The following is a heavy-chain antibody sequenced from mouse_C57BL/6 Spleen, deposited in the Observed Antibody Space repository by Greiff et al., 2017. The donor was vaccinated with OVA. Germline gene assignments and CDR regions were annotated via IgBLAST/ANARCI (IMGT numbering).Heavy chain of an antibody. Sequence: EVQRVESGEGLVKPGGSLKLSCAASGFTFSSYAMSWVRQTPEKRLEWVAYISSGGDYIYYADTVKGRFTISRDNARNTLYLQMSSLKSEDTAMYYCTRGHYPAYYFDYWGQGTTLTVSS. J-gene: IGHJ2*01. CDR1: GFTFSSYA. D-gene: IGHD1-1*02. V-gene: IGHV5-9-1*02. CDR2: ISSGGDYI. CDR3: TRGHYPAYYFDY.